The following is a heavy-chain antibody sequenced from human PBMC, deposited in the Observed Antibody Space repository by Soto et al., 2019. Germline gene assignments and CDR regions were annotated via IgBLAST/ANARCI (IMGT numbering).Heavy chain of an antibody. CDR3: ARDRDVVVVAAGRNAFDI. J-gene: IGHJ3*02. CDR2: IIPILGIA. CDR1: GGTFSSYT. D-gene: IGHD2-15*01. V-gene: IGHV1-69*04. Sequence: ASVKVSCKASGGTFSSYTISWVRQAPGQGLEWMGRIIPILGIANYAQKFQGRVTITADKSTSTAYMELSSLRSEDTAVYYCARDRDVVVVAAGRNAFDIWGQGTMVTVSS.